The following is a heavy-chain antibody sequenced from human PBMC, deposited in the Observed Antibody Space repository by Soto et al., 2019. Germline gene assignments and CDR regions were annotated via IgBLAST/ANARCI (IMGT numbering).Heavy chain of an antibody. J-gene: IGHJ6*02. CDR1: GFTLRLHA. V-gene: IGHV3-33*08. Sequence: QVQLVESGGGVIQPGRSLRLSCAASGFTLRLHAMHWVRQAPGKGLEWVAQIWYDGSNKYYTDSVKGRFTVSRDDFKNTVFLQMDSLRAEATAVYYCARDGQQLTPYALDVWGQGTTVIVSS. D-gene: IGHD6-13*01. CDR3: ARDGQQLTPYALDV. CDR2: IWYDGSNK.